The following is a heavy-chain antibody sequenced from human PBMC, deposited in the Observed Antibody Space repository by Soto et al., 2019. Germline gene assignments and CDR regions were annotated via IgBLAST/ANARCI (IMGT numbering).Heavy chain of an antibody. D-gene: IGHD6-19*01. V-gene: IGHV4-39*01. CDR1: GGSISSSSYY. CDR2: IYYSGST. Sequence: QLQLQESGPGLVKPSETLSLTCTVSGGSISSSSYYWGWIRQPPGKGLEWIGSIYYSGSTYYNPSLKSRVTISVDTSKNQFSLKLSSVTAADTAVYYCARHLGLAVAADAFDIWGQGTMVTVSS. J-gene: IGHJ3*02. CDR3: ARHLGLAVAADAFDI.